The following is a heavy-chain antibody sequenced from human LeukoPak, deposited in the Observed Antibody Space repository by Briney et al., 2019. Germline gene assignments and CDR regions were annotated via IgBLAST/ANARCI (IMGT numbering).Heavy chain of an antibody. D-gene: IGHD6-19*01. V-gene: IGHV4-39*07. CDR2: IYYSGST. Sequence: PSETLSLTCTVSGGSISSNIYYWGWIRRPPGKGLEWIGSIYYSGSTYYNPSLKSRVTISVDTSKNQFSLKLSSVTAADTAVYYCASGPSVAVAGTFDYWGQGTLVTVSS. CDR3: ASGPSVAVAGTFDY. CDR1: GGSISSNIYY. J-gene: IGHJ4*02.